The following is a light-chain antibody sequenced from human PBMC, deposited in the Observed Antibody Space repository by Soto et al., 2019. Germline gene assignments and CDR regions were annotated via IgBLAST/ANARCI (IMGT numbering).Light chain of an antibody. CDR3: PLPTIYPRP. CDR2: PAS. CDR1: QGISSY. J-gene: IGKJ4*01. V-gene: IGKV1-9*01. Sequence: DIELTQSTSFLSASVGDTVTLTCRASQGISSYLAWYQQKPGKAPKLLIYPASTLQSGVPSRISGSGSGTEFTLTISSLQPEDFATYYCPLPTIYPRPFSGGTKADIK.